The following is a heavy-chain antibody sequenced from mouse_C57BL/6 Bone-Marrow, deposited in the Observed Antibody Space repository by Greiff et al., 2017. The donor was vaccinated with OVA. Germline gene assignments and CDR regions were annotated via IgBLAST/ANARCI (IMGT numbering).Heavy chain of an antibody. Sequence: QVQLKESGAELARPGASVKLSCKASGYTFTSYGISWVKQRPGQGLEWIGEIYPRSGNTYYNEKFKGKATLTADKSSSTAYMELRSLTSEDSAVYFCARGYGSSRFAYWGQGTLVTVSA. CDR3: ARGYGSSRFAY. D-gene: IGHD1-1*01. J-gene: IGHJ3*01. CDR2: IYPRSGNT. CDR1: GYTFTSYG. V-gene: IGHV1-81*01.